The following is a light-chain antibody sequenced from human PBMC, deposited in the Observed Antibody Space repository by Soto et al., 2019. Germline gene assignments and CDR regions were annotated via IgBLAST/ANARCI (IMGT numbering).Light chain of an antibody. Sequence: DIQMTQSPSTLSASVGDTVTVTCRASQSVSGWLAWYQQKPGEAPKLLIYDASALPRVVPSRFGGSGSGTKFTLTIASLQPDDFATYYCQQYETFSGPFGPGTKVDIK. CDR1: QSVSGW. CDR2: DAS. CDR3: QQYETFSGP. V-gene: IGKV1-5*01. J-gene: IGKJ1*01.